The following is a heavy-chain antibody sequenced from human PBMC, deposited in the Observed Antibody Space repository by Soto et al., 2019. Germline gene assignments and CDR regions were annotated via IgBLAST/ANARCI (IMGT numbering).Heavy chain of an antibody. D-gene: IGHD2-15*01. CDR2: ISYDGNNK. CDR1: GFTFSSYA. Sequence: QVQLVESGGGVVQPGRSLRLSWAASGFTFSSYAMYWVRQAPGKGLEWVAVISYDGNNKHYADSVKGRFTIARDNSKNTLYLQMNSLRAEDTAVYYCARAGCDGGTCYTLVGLRYGMDVWGQGTTVTVSS. J-gene: IGHJ6*02. V-gene: IGHV3-30-3*01. CDR3: ARAGCDGGTCYTLVGLRYGMDV.